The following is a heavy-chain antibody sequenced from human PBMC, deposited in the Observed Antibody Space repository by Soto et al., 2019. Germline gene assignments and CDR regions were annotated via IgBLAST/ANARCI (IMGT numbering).Heavy chain of an antibody. Sequence: QVQLVQSGAEVKKPGSSVKVSCKASGCTFSSYAISWVRQAPGQGLEWMGGIIPIFGTANYAQKFQGRVTITVDKSTSTASMELSSLRSADTAVYYCAIHALPMEYSSSWNWFDPWGQRTLVTVSS. CDR1: GCTFSSYA. CDR2: IIPIFGTA. CDR3: AIHALPMEYSSSWNWFDP. D-gene: IGHD6-13*01. J-gene: IGHJ5*02. V-gene: IGHV1-69*06.